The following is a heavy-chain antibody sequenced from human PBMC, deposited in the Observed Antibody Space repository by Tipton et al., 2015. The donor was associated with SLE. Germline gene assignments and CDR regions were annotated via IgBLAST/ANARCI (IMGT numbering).Heavy chain of an antibody. D-gene: IGHD2-21*01. Sequence: TLSLTCNVSGHSISSGYYWGWIRQFPGKGLEWIGSFYHSGSTYYNPPLKSRVTISVDTSKNQFSLKLTSVTAADTAVYYCAVNVVVKVQVDYWGPGALVTVSS. CDR3: AVNVVVKVQVDY. CDR2: FYHSGST. CDR1: GHSISSGYY. J-gene: IGHJ4*02. V-gene: IGHV4-38-2*02.